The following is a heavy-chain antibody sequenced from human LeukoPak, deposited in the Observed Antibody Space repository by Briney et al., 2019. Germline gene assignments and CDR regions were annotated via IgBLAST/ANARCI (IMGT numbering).Heavy chain of an antibody. J-gene: IGHJ5*02. CDR3: ARMTVSGRDNWFDP. V-gene: IGHV1-8*03. D-gene: IGHD6-19*01. Sequence: WASVKVSCKASGGTFSSYAINWVRQATGQGLEWMGWLNPNSGNTGYAQKFQGRVTISRNTSINTAYMELSSLRSEDTAVYYCARMTVSGRDNWFDPWGQGTLVTVSP. CDR2: LNPNSGNT. CDR1: GGTFSSYA.